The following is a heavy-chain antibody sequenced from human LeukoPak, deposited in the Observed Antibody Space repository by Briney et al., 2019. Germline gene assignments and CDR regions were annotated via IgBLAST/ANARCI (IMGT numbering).Heavy chain of an antibody. CDR2: INTNTGNP. V-gene: IGHV7-4-1*02. J-gene: IGHJ2*01. CDR1: GYTFTSYA. Sequence: ASVKVSCKASGYTFTSYAMNWVRQAPGQGLEWMGWINTNTGNPTYAQGFTGRFVFSLDTSVSTAYLQISSLKAEDTAVYYCAREGLLYYYDRSGYRINWSFDLWGRGTLVTVSS. CDR3: AREGLLYYYDRSGYRINWSFDL. D-gene: IGHD3-22*01.